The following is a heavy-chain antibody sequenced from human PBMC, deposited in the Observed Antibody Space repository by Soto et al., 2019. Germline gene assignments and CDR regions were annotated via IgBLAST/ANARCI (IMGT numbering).Heavy chain of an antibody. D-gene: IGHD6-13*01. V-gene: IGHV1-69*01. Sequence: QAQVVQSGAEVRKPGSSVKLSCKASEGTFNSYAIAWVRQAPGQGLEWMGGIIPYYNTLNYAQKFQDRVTITEDDSTNTVYMELSSLRSDDTAVYFCASGASRWYPYFCASWAQGTLVTVSS. J-gene: IGHJ4*02. CDR3: ASGASRWYPYFCAS. CDR1: EGTFNSYA. CDR2: IIPYYNTL.